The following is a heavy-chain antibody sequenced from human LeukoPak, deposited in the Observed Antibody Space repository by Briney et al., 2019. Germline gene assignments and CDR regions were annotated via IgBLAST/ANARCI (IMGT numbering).Heavy chain of an antibody. J-gene: IGHJ6*02. Sequence: GGSLRLSCAASGFTFSSYAMNWVRRAPGKGLEWVSAISGSGGSTYYADSVKGRFTISRDNSKNTLYLQMNSLRAEDTAVYYCAREELSGWYAVSGYYYYYGMDVWGQGTTVTVSS. CDR2: ISGSGGST. V-gene: IGHV3-23*01. CDR3: AREELSGWYAVSGYYYYYGMDV. CDR1: GFTFSSYA. D-gene: IGHD6-19*01.